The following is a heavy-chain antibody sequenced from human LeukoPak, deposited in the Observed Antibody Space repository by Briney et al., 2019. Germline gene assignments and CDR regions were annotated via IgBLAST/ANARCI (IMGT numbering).Heavy chain of an antibody. D-gene: IGHD3-22*01. CDR2: ISGSGGST. V-gene: IGHV3-23*01. Sequence: PGRSLRLSCAASGFTFSSYAMSWVGQAPGKGLEWVSAISGSGGSTYYADSVKGRFTISRDNSKNTLYLQMNSLRAEDTAVYYCAKDLRPYYYDSSGYFDYWGQGTLVTVSS. CDR1: GFTFSSYA. J-gene: IGHJ4*02. CDR3: AKDLRPYYYDSSGYFDY.